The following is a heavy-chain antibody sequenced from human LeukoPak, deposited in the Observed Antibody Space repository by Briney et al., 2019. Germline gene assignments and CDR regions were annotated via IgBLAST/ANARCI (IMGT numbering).Heavy chain of an antibody. V-gene: IGHV3-30-3*01. CDR2: IAYDGSHK. CDR1: GFTFSKYA. CDR3: ARDQLYCSDGTGSAHNWFDP. J-gene: IGHJ5*02. D-gene: IGHD2-8*01. Sequence: PGGSLRLSCAASGFTFSKYAFHWVRQAPGKGLEWVAIIAYDGSHKYYADSVKGRFSISRDNSNNTVLLQMNSLRPADTAVYYCARDQLYCSDGTGSAHNWFDPWGQGTLVTVSS.